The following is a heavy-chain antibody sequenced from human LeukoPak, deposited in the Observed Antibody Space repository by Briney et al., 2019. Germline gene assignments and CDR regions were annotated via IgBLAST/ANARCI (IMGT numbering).Heavy chain of an antibody. CDR2: IYPGDSDT. CDR3: ARRGEAMDPFDY. Sequence: GESLKISCKDSGYSFTSYWIGWVRQMPGKGLEWMGIIYPGDSDTRYSPSFQGQVTISAGKSINPAYLQWSSLKASDTAIYYCARRGEAMDPFDYWGQGTLVTVSS. J-gene: IGHJ4*02. CDR1: GYSFTSYW. D-gene: IGHD5-18*01. V-gene: IGHV5-51*01.